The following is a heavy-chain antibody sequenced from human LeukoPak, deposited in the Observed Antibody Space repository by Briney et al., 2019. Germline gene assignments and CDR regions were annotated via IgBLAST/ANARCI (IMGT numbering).Heavy chain of an antibody. V-gene: IGHV3-21*01. CDR3: ARDGGFRDFDY. D-gene: IGHD3-16*01. J-gene: IGHJ4*02. Sequence: GGSLRLSCAASGFTFSSYSMNWVRQAPGKGLEWVSSISSSSSYIYYADSVKGRFTISRDNAKNSLYLQMNSLRAEDTAVYYCARDGGFRDFDYWGQGTLVTVPS. CDR1: GFTFSSYS. CDR2: ISSSSSYI.